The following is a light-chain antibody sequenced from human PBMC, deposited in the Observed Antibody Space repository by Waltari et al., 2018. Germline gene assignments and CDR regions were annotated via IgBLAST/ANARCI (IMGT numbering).Light chain of an antibody. J-gene: IGKJ4*01. Sequence: EIVLTQSPGTLSLSPGETATPSCRASQSIRLAWYQQKPGQAPILLIHDASKRATGIPDRFSGSGSGTDFTLTISRLEPEDFAMYYCQQFDRSPPVTFGGGTKVEIK. CDR2: DAS. V-gene: IGKV3-20*01. CDR1: QSIR. CDR3: QQFDRSPPVT.